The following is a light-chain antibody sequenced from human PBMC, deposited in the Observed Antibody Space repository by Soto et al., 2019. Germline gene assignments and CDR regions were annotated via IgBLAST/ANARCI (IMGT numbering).Light chain of an antibody. CDR1: SSNIGSNP. J-gene: IGLJ2*01. V-gene: IGLV1-44*01. CDR3: AAWDDSLRGRV. CDR2: SDN. Sequence: QSVLTQPPSASATPGQRVTISCSGSSSNIGSNPVSWYQQLPGTAPKSLIYSDNQRPSGVPDRISGSRSGTSASLAISGLQSEDEAEYDCAAWDDSLRGRVFGGGTKLTVL.